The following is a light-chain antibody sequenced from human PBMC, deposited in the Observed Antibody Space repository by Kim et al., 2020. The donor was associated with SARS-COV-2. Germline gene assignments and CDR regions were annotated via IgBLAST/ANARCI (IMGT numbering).Light chain of an antibody. J-gene: IGLJ3*02. V-gene: IGLV3-19*01. CDR1: SLKTSY. Sequence: SSELTQDPAVSVALGQTVNITCQGESLKTSYATWYQQKPGQARVLVIYGKNNRPSGIPDRFAGSSSAKTAALTITGAQAEDEADYYCRSRDTTNNQVVFGGGTQLTAL. CDR2: GKN. CDR3: RSRDTTNNQVV.